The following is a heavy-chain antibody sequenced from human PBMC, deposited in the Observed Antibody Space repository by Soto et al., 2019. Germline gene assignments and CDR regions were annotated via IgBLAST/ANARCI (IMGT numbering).Heavy chain of an antibody. CDR2: ISAGNDNT. CDR1: GYTFNNYA. Sequence: ASVKVSCKASGYTFNNYALHWVRQAPGQKPEWMGWISAGNDNTQYSRQFRDRVTITRDTSASTAYMDLNNLRSEDTALYYGARGHRGPWYLDLWSRGTLAPVSS. V-gene: IGHV1-3*01. J-gene: IGHJ2*01. CDR3: ARGHRGPWYLDL.